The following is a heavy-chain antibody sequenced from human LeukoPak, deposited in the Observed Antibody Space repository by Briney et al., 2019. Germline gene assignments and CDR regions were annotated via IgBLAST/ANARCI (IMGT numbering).Heavy chain of an antibody. Sequence: GGSLRLSCAASGFTFSSYEMNWVRQAPGKGLEWVSYISTTGSTIYYADSVKGRFTISRDNAKKSLYLQMNSLRAEDTAVYYCARIGSYPYYFDYWGQGALVTVSS. J-gene: IGHJ4*02. CDR2: ISTTGSTI. V-gene: IGHV3-48*03. D-gene: IGHD1-26*01. CDR1: GFTFSSYE. CDR3: ARIGSYPYYFDY.